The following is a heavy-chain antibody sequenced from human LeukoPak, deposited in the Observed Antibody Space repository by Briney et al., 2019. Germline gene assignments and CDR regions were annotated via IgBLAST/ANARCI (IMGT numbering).Heavy chain of an antibody. V-gene: IGHV3-21*01. Sequence: GGSLRLSCAASGFTFNYYTMNWVRQAPGKGLEWVSSISGSSGHIYYTDSMMGRFTISRDNAKNSLYLQMNSLRAEDTAVYYCARLSSLGVFRAFDIWGQGTMVSVSP. CDR1: GFTFNYYT. J-gene: IGHJ3*02. CDR2: ISGSSGHI. CDR3: ARLSSLGVFRAFDI. D-gene: IGHD6-13*01.